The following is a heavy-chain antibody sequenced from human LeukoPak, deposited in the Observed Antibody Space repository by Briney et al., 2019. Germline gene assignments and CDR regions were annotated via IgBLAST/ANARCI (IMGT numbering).Heavy chain of an antibody. CDR1: GYTFTSYG. V-gene: IGHV1-18*01. J-gene: IGHJ6*03. D-gene: IGHD4-11*01. CDR3: ARVGNYRYYYHYYMDV. CDR2: ISGYNDNI. Sequence: AASVKVSCKASGYTFTSYGISWVRQAPGQGLEWMGWISGYNDNINYAQKFQGRVTMTSDTSTSTAYMELRSLRSDDTALYYCARVGNYRYYYHYYMDVWGKGTTVTVSS.